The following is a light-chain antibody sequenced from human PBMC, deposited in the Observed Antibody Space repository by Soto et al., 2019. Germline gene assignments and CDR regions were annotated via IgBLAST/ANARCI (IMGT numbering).Light chain of an antibody. Sequence: EIVLTQSPATLSLSPGERATLSCRASQSVNSNLAWYQQKPGQAPRLLIYGASTRATGIPVRFSGSGSGTEFTLTISSLQSEDFAVYYCQHYNNWIASFGGGTKVDIK. CDR3: QHYNNWIAS. J-gene: IGKJ4*01. V-gene: IGKV3-15*01. CDR2: GAS. CDR1: QSVNSN.